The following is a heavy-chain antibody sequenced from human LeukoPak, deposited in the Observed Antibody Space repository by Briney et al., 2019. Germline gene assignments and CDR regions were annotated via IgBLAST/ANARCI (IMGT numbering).Heavy chain of an antibody. J-gene: IGHJ4*02. CDR3: ARGGGPNYYGSGSPYYFDY. CDR1: GGSISSGSYY. Sequence: SSQTLSLTCTVSGGSISSGSYYWSWIRQPAGKGLEWIGRIYTSGSTNYNPSLKSRVTISVDTSNNQFSLKLSSVTAADTAVYYCARGGGPNYYGSGSPYYFDYWGQGTLVTVSS. V-gene: IGHV4-61*02. CDR2: IYTSGST. D-gene: IGHD3-10*01.